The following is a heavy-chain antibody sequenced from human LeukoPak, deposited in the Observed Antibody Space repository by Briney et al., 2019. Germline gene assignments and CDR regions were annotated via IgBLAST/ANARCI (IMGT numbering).Heavy chain of an antibody. CDR3: ARGVRDIVVVPARKSYWFDP. V-gene: IGHV4-34*01. J-gene: IGHJ5*02. CDR2: INHSGST. CDR1: GGSFSGYY. D-gene: IGHD2-2*01. Sequence: SETLSLTCAVYGGSFSGYYWSWIRQPPGNGLEWIGEINHSGSTNYNPSLKSRVTISVDTSKNQFSLKLSSVTAADTAVYYCARGVRDIVVVPARKSYWFDPWGQGTLVTVSS.